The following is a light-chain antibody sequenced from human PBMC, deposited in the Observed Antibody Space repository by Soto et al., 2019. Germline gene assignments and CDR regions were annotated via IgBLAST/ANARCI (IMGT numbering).Light chain of an antibody. CDR2: DAS. V-gene: IGKV3-11*01. J-gene: IGKJ1*01. Sequence: EIVLTQSPGSLALSPGEGATLSCGSSQSVSNNYLAWYQQKPGQAPRLLIYDASNRATGIPARFSGSGSGTDFTLTISSLEPEDFAVYYCQQRSNWPTWTFGQGTKGDIK. CDR3: QQRSNWPTWT. CDR1: QSVSNNY.